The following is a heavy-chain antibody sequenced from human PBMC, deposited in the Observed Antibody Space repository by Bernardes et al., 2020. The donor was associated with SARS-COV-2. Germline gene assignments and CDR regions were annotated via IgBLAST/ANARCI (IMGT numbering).Heavy chain of an antibody. CDR2: IYHSAST. CDR3: ARMGYGGSDFDY. D-gene: IGHD4-17*01. Sequence: SETLSLTCTVSGGSFSSYYWSWLRQPPGKGLEWIGFIYHSASTNYNPSLKSRVTLSLDTSKNQFSLKLKSVTAADTAVYYCARMGYGGSDFDYWGQGTLVSVSS. J-gene: IGHJ4*02. CDR1: GGSFSSYY. V-gene: IGHV4-59*01.